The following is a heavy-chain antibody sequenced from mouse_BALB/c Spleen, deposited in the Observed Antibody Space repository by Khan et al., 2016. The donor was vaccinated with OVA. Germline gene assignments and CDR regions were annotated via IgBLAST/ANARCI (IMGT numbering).Heavy chain of an antibody. CDR2: ISYSGST. J-gene: IGHJ4*01. V-gene: IGHV3-2*02. CDR3: ESKNYYGYALDY. CDR1: GYSITSDYA. D-gene: IGHD1-1*01. Sequence: VQLQESGPGLVKPSQSLSLTCTVTGYSITSDYAWDWIRQFPGNKLEWMGYISYSGSTSYTPSLKSRISITRDTSKHQFFLQLNSVTTEDTATNDCESKNYYGYALDYWGQGTSVTVSS.